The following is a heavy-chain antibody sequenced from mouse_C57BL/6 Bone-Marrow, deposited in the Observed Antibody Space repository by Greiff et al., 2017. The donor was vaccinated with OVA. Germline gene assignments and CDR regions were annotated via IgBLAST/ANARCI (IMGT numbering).Heavy chain of an antibody. V-gene: IGHV10-1*01. J-gene: IGHJ4*01. D-gene: IGHD1-1*01. CDR2: IRSKSNNYAT. CDR1: GFSFNTYA. CDR3: VRQATGAMDY. Sequence: GGGLVQPKGSLKLSCAASGFSFNTYAMNWVRQAPGKGLEWVARIRSKSNNYATYYADSVKDRFTISRDDSESMLYLQMNNLKTEDTAMYYCVRQATGAMDYWGQGTSVTVSS.